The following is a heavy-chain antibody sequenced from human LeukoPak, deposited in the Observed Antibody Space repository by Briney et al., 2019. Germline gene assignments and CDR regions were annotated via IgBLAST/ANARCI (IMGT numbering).Heavy chain of an antibody. Sequence: SETLSLTCTVSGGSISSGSYYWGWIRQPPGKGLEWIGSIYYSGSTYYNPSLKSRVTISVDTSKNQFSLNLNSATAADTAVYFCARDEGSAYPFDYWGQGTLVTVSS. CDR2: IYYSGST. J-gene: IGHJ4*02. CDR1: GGSISSGSYY. D-gene: IGHD3-22*01. V-gene: IGHV4-39*07. CDR3: ARDEGSAYPFDY.